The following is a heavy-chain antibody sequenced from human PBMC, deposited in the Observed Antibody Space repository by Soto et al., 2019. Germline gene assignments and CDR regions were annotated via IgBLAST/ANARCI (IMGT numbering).Heavy chain of an antibody. V-gene: IGHV3-30-3*01. CDR2: ISYDGSNK. D-gene: IGHD6-19*01. Sequence: QVQLVESGGGVVQPGRSLRLSCAASGFTFSSYAMHWVRQAPGKGLEWVAVISYDGSNKYYADSVKGRFTISRDNSKNTLYLQMNSLRAEDTAVYYCARVGSSGCLDYWGQGTLVTVSS. J-gene: IGHJ4*02. CDR3: ARVGSSGCLDY. CDR1: GFTFSSYA.